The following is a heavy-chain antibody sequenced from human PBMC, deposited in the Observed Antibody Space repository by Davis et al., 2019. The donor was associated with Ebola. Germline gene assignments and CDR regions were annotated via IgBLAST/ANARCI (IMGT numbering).Heavy chain of an antibody. V-gene: IGHV1-8*01. Sequence: ASVKVSCKTSGYTFTSYDINWVRQATGQGLEWMGWITPNSGYTGSAQKFQGRVTMTRNTSINTAYMELSGLTSEDTALYFCARGQIGYSGRFRFDSWGQGTLVTVSS. CDR2: ITPNSGYT. CDR1: GYTFTSYD. CDR3: ARGQIGYSGRFRFDS. J-gene: IGHJ4*02. D-gene: IGHD5-12*01.